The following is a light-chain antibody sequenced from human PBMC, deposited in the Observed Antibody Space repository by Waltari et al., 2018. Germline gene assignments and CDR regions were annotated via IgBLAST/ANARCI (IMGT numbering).Light chain of an antibody. V-gene: IGKV3-20*01. CDR3: QQYGSSPQT. J-gene: IGKJ4*01. CDR1: QSVSSSY. CDR2: GAS. Sequence: ELVLTQSPGTLSLSPGERATLSCRASQSVSSSYLAWYQQKPGQAPRLLIYGASSRATGIPDRCSGSGAGTDFTLTISRLEPEDFAVYYCQQYGSSPQTFGGGTKVEIK.